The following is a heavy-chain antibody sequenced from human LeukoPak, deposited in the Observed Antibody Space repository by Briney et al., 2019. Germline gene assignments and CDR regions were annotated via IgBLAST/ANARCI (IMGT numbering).Heavy chain of an antibody. D-gene: IGHD3-3*01. Sequence: GGSLRLSCAASGFTFSSYWMSWVRQAPGKGLEWVANIKQDGSEKYYVDSVKGRFTISRDNAKNSLYLQMNSLRAEDTAVYYCARVYDSPYYYYMDVWGKGTTVTVSS. CDR1: GFTFSSYW. CDR3: ARVYDSPYYYYMDV. V-gene: IGHV3-7*01. J-gene: IGHJ6*03. CDR2: IKQDGSEK.